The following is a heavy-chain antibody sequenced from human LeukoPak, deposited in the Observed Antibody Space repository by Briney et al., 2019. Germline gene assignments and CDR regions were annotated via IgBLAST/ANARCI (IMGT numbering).Heavy chain of an antibody. Sequence: SETLSLTCAVYGGSFSGYYWSWIRQPPGKGLEWIGEINHSGSTNYNPSLKSRVTISVDTSKNQFSLKLSSVTAADTAVYYCARAGGPDLGYSSSTSCYRFDPWGQGTLVTVSS. CDR2: INHSGST. CDR3: ARAGGPDLGYSSSTSCYRFDP. CDR1: GGSFSGYY. D-gene: IGHD2-2*01. J-gene: IGHJ5*02. V-gene: IGHV4-34*01.